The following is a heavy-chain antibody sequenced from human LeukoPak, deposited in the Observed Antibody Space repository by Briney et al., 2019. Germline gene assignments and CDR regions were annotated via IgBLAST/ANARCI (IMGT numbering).Heavy chain of an antibody. D-gene: IGHD2-15*01. J-gene: IGHJ4*02. CDR1: GYTFTTFG. Sequence: ASVKVSCKASGYTFTTFGITWVRQAPGQGLEWMGWINTYNGNTNYAQNLQGRVTMTTATSTSTAYMELRSLTSVDTAVYYCARLGSDCGGGNCYWGQGTLVTVSS. V-gene: IGHV1-18*01. CDR3: ARLGSDCGGGNCY. CDR2: INTYNGNT.